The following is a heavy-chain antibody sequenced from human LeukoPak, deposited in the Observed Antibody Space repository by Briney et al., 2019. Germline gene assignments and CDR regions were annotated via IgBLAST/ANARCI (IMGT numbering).Heavy chain of an antibody. CDR2: IGGSGSVT. Sequence: PGGSLRLSCAASGFTFSSYSMGWVRRAPGKGLEWVSSIGGSGSVTYYTDSVRGRFTLSRDNSENTVYLQMNSLRAEDTAVYCCVKGGPRAQLVDFWGQGTLVTVSS. J-gene: IGHJ4*02. CDR3: VKGGPRAQLVDF. V-gene: IGHV3-23*01. CDR1: GFTFSSYS. D-gene: IGHD2-2*01.